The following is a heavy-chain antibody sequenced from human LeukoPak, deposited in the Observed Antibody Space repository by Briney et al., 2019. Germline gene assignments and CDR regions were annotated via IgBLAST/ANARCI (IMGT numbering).Heavy chain of an antibody. V-gene: IGHV4-39*07. CDR2: IYYSGST. J-gene: IGHJ6*03. CDR3: ARCDGYDFWSGYQRYYYMDV. CDR1: GGSISTSSYY. D-gene: IGHD3-3*01. Sequence: SSETLSLTCTVSGGSISTSSYYWGWIRQPPGKGLEWIGSIYYSGSTYYNPSLKSRVTISVDKSKNQFSLKLSSVTAADTAVYYCARCDGYDFWSGYQRYYYMDVWGKGTTVTVSS.